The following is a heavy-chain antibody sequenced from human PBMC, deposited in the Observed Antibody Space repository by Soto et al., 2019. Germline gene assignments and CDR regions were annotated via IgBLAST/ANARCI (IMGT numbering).Heavy chain of an antibody. V-gene: IGHV4-30-2*01. J-gene: IGHJ4*02. CDR3: ARRYGGTFDY. D-gene: IGHD2-15*01. Sequence: SETLSLTCNVSGGSISSGGYSWSWIRQPPGKGLEWIGYIYHSGSTYYNPSLKSRVTISVDTSKNQFSLKLSSVTAADTAVYYCARRYGGTFDYWGQGTLVTVSS. CDR2: IYHSGST. CDR1: GGSISSGGYS.